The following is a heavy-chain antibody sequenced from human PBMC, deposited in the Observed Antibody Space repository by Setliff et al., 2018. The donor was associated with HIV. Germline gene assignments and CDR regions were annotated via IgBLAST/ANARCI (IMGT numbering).Heavy chain of an antibody. CDR1: GGTSNTYA. Sequence: SVKVSCKASGGTSNTYAINWVRQAPGQGLEWMGQVITILDITSYAQKFQGRVTITADESTNTMYMELSSLRSDDTAVYYCAGQRGDEAFDIWGQGTMVTVSS. CDR3: AGQRGDEAFDI. J-gene: IGHJ3*02. V-gene: IGHV1-69*10. D-gene: IGHD3-10*01. CDR2: VITILDIT.